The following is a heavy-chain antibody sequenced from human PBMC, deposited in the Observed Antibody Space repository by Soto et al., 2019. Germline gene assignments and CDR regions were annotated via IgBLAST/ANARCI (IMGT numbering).Heavy chain of an antibody. CDR3: ATPSYSGYDYALGY. D-gene: IGHD5-12*01. CDR1: GYTLTELS. J-gene: IGHJ4*02. CDR2: FDPEDGET. Sequence: ASVTVSCKVSGYTLTELSMHWVRQAPGKGLEWMGGFDPEDGETIYAQKFQGRVTMTEDTSTDTAYMELSSLRSEDTAVYYCATPSYSGYDYALGYWGQGTLVTVSS. V-gene: IGHV1-24*01.